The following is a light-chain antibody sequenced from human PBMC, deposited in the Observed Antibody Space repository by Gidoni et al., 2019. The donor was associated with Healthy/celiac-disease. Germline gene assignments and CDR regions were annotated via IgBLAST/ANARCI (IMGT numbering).Light chain of an antibody. CDR2: AAS. CDR1: QGISNY. CDR3: QKYNSAPRT. V-gene: IGKV1-27*01. J-gene: IGKJ1*01. Sequence: DIQMTQSPSSLSASVGDRVTLTCRARQGISNYLAWYQQKPGKVPKLLIYAASTLQSGVPSRFSGSGSGTDFTLTISSLKPEDVATYYCQKYNSAPRTFGQGTKVEIK.